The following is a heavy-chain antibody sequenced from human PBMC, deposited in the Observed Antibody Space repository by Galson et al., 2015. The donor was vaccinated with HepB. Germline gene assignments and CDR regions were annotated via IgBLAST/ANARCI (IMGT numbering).Heavy chain of an antibody. CDR1: GFTFRSYS. J-gene: IGHJ5*02. Sequence: SLRLSCAASGFTFRSYSMNWVRQAPGKGLEWVSSISSSSSYIYYADSVKGRFTISRDNAKNSLYLQMNSLRAEDTAVYYCARVGGGPGSPTNLNWFDPWGQGTLVTVSS. CDR3: ARVGGGPGSPTNLNWFDP. V-gene: IGHV3-21*01. D-gene: IGHD3-16*01. CDR2: ISSSSSYI.